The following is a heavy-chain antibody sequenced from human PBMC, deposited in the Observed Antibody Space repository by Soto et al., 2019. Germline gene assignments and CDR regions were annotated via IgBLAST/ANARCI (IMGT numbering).Heavy chain of an antibody. CDR3: ARVGALMDV. CDR2: ISSSSSTI. J-gene: IGHJ6*02. V-gene: IGHV3-48*02. Sequence: PGGSLRLWSAAAECTFSSYSMNCVRQDPGKGLELVSYISSSSSTIYYADSVKGRFTISRDNAKNSLYLQMNSLRDEDTAVYYCARVGALMDVWGQGTTVTVSS. CDR1: ECTFSSYS.